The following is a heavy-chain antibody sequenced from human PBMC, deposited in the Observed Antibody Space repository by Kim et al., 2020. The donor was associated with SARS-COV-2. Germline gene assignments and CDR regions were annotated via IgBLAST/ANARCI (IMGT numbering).Heavy chain of an antibody. CDR3: ARDSGNCDY. D-gene: IGHD1-26*01. J-gene: IGHJ4*02. Sequence: SNRYYADTLKGRLTISRNNSKNARDLQMNRLRAEDTAVYYCARDSGNCDYWGQGTLVTVSS. V-gene: IGHV3-30*01. CDR2: SNR.